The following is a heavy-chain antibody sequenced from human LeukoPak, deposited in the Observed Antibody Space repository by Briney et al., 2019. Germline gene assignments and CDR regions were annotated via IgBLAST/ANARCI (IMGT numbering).Heavy chain of an antibody. CDR1: GFTFSTYA. V-gene: IGHV3-23*01. CDR2: ITGSGDGT. Sequence: PGGSLRLSCAASGFTFSTYAMTWVRQAPGKGLEWVSSITGSGDGTSAADSVTGRFSISRDNSKRTLYLQMNSLRAEDAAVYYCAKAPVTSCRGAFCYPFDYWGQGTLVTVSS. CDR3: AKAPVTSCRGAFCYPFDY. J-gene: IGHJ4*02. D-gene: IGHD2-15*01.